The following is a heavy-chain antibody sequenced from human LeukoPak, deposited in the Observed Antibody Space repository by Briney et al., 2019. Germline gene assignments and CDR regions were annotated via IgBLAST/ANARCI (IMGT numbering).Heavy chain of an antibody. CDR1: GYVFTSHY. CDR2: INPSGGST. V-gene: IGHV1-46*01. D-gene: IGHD6-6*01. CDR3: ARAYSTSSPFDY. Sequence: ASVKVSCKASGYVFTSHYIHWMRQAPEHGLEWMGMINPSGGSTSYAQKFQGRVTMTRDTSTSTVYLELSSLRSEDTAVYYCARAYSTSSPFDYWGQGTLVTVSS. J-gene: IGHJ4*02.